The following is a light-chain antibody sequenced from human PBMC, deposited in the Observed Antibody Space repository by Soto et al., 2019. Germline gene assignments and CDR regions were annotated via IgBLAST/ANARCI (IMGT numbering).Light chain of an antibody. CDR1: SSDVGGYNF. V-gene: IGLV2-14*01. CDR2: DVT. CDR3: CSYASSTSYV. J-gene: IGLJ1*01. Sequence: QSVLTQPASVSGSHGQSITISCTETSSDVGGYNFVSWYQQYPGKAPKLMIHDVTSRPSGVSNRFSGSKSGTTASLTISGLQAEDEADYYCCSYASSTSYVFGTGTKVTVL.